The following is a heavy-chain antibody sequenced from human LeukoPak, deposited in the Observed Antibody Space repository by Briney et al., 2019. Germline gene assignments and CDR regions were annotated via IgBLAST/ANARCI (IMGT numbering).Heavy chain of an antibody. V-gene: IGHV3-74*01. CDR3: AKVSRHSSGWGTSYYYYGMDV. CDR2: ISTDGYTT. Sequence: PGGSLRLSCAASGLAFSAYKMHWVRQAPRKGLVWVSRISTDGYTTDYADFVQGRFTASRDNTKNTWSLEMNSLRAEDTAVYDCAKVSRHSSGWGTSYYYYGMDVWGQGTTVTVSS. CDR1: GLAFSAYK. D-gene: IGHD6-19*01. J-gene: IGHJ6*02.